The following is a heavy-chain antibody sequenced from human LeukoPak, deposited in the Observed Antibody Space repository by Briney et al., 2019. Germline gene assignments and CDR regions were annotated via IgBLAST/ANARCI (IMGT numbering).Heavy chain of an antibody. Sequence: GGSLRLSCAASGFAFSSYGMHWVRQAPGKGLEWVAFIRYDETNKYYEDSVKGRFTISRDSSKNTLYLQMSSLRDEDTAVYYCAKNNDYGGSYWYFDLWGRGTLVTVSS. CDR3: AKNNDYGGSYWYFDL. J-gene: IGHJ2*01. D-gene: IGHD4-23*01. V-gene: IGHV3-30*02. CDR2: IRYDETNK. CDR1: GFAFSSYG.